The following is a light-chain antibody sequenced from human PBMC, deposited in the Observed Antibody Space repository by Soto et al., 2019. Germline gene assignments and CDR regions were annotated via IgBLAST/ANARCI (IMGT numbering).Light chain of an antibody. Sequence: EIVMTQSPATLSVSPGERATLSCRASQSVNSNLAWYRQKPGQAPRLLISDASTRATGVPARFSGSGSGTEFTLPISSLQSADSGIYYCQQYNFWPPLTFGGGTKVEIK. CDR2: DAS. CDR1: QSVNSN. V-gene: IGKV3-15*01. CDR3: QQYNFWPPLT. J-gene: IGKJ4*01.